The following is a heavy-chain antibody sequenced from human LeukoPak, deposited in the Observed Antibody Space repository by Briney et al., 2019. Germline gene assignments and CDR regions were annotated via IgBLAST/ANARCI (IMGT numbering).Heavy chain of an antibody. CDR2: ISGTGDRI. J-gene: IGHJ4*02. CDR1: GFTFSDYA. D-gene: IGHD6-19*01. CDR3: ARGRFWGSGPGPGVDF. Sequence: GGSLRLSCAASGFTFSDYAMEWVRQAPGRGLEWVSHISGTGDRIYYADSVKGRFTVSRDNAKNSLHLQMNSLTAEDTAIYFCARGRFWGSGPGPGVDFWGQGTLVTVSS. V-gene: IGHV3-48*03.